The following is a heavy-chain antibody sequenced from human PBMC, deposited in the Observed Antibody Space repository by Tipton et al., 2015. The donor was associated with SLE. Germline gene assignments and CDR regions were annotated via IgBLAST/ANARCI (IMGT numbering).Heavy chain of an antibody. CDR1: GYTFISYD. J-gene: IGHJ6*03. V-gene: IGHV1-18*04. Sequence: QSGAEVKKPGASVKVSCKASGYTFISYDISWVRQAPGQGLEWMGWISAYNGNRNYAQKLQDRVTMTTDTPTSTAYMELRSLRSDDTAVYYCVLVITNYYYYYMDVWGKGTTVTVSS. CDR3: VLVITNYYYYYMDV. D-gene: IGHD3-9*01. CDR2: ISAYNGNR.